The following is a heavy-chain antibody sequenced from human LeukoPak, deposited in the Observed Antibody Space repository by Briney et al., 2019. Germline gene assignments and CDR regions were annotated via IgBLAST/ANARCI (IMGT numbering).Heavy chain of an antibody. V-gene: IGHV3-33*01. CDR2: IWFDGSNT. Sequence: GRSLRLSCTPSGFTFSGYAMHWVRQAPGKGLGWVVVIWFDGSNTYYADSVKGRFTISRDNSKNTLYLQMNSLRAEDTAVYYCARGAQSGGYSGPFDIWGQGTMVTVSS. J-gene: IGHJ3*02. D-gene: IGHD1-26*01. CDR3: ARGAQSGGYSGPFDI. CDR1: GFTFSGYA.